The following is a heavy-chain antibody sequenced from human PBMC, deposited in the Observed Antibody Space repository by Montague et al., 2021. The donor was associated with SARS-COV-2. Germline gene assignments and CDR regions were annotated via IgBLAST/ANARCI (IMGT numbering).Heavy chain of an antibody. Sequence: CAISGDSVSSRTAAWYWIRQSPSRGLEWLGRTFYRSTFYHDYAPSAKSRIIINADTSKNQLSLQLSSVTPDDTAVYYCARDSELGNEALDIWGRGTMVTVSS. CDR3: ARDSELGNEALDI. J-gene: IGHJ3*02. CDR1: GDSVSSRTAA. CDR2: TFYRSTFYH. V-gene: IGHV6-1*01. D-gene: IGHD7-27*01.